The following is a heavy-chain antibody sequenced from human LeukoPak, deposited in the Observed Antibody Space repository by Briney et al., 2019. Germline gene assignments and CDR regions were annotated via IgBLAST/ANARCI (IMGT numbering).Heavy chain of an antibody. Sequence: GGSLRLSCAASGFTLSNAWMSWVRQAPGKGLEWVGRIKSKTDGGTTDYAAPVKGRFTISRDDSKNTLYLQMNSLKTEDTAVYYRTTHYYGSGSYPQPWGQGTLVTVSS. CDR2: IKSKTDGGTT. CDR3: TTHYYGSGSYPQP. D-gene: IGHD3-10*01. CDR1: GFTLSNAW. J-gene: IGHJ5*02. V-gene: IGHV3-15*01.